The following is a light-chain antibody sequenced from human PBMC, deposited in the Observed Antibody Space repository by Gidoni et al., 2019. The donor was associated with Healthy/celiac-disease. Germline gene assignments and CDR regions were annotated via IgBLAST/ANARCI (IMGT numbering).Light chain of an antibody. V-gene: IGKV1-39*01. J-gene: IGKJ1*01. CDR1: QSISSY. Sequence: DIQLTQSPSSLSASVGDRVTITCRASQSISSYLNWYQQKPGKAPKLLIYAASSLQSGVPSRFSGSGYGTDFTLTISSLQPEDFATYYCQQSYSTPRLTFGQGTKVEIK. CDR2: AAS. CDR3: QQSYSTPRLT.